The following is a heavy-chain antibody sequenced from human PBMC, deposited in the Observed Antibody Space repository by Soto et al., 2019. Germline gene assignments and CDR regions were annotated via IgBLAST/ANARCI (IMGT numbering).Heavy chain of an antibody. Sequence: EVQLVESGGGLIQPGGSLRLSCAASGLTVSSSYMSWVRQAPGKGLEWVSVIYKDGSTYYADSVKGRFTISRDNSKNTLYLQMNSLRAEDTAVYHCARDPGHGSGHLEFAPWGQGTLVTVTS. V-gene: IGHV3-53*01. D-gene: IGHD2-15*01. CDR3: ARDPGHGSGHLEFAP. CDR1: GLTVSSSY. J-gene: IGHJ5*02. CDR2: IYKDGST.